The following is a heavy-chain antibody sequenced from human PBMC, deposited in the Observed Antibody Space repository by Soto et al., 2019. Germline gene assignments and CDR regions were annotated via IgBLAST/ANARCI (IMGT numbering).Heavy chain of an antibody. Sequence: PSETLSLTCTVSGGSISSYYWSWIRQPPGKGLEWIGYIYYSGSTNYNPSLKGRVTISVDTSKNQFSLKLSSVTAADTAVYYCARGSHYYDSSGYYWDYWGQGTLVTVSS. V-gene: IGHV4-59*01. CDR1: GGSISSYY. J-gene: IGHJ4*02. CDR3: ARGSHYYDSSGYYWDY. CDR2: IYYSGST. D-gene: IGHD3-22*01.